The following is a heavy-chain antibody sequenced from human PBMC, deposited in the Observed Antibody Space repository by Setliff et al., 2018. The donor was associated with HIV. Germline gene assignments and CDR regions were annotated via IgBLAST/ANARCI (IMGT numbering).Heavy chain of an antibody. Sequence: ASVKVSCKASGYTFSTYSITWVRQAPGQGLEWMGWVSAYNGHTDFAQKVQGRITLTTDTSSNTAYMELRSLRSDDTAIYYCARDLFRWAAAWPNYFDSWGQGTLVTVSS. CDR3: ARDLFRWAAAWPNYFDS. V-gene: IGHV1-18*01. CDR1: GYTFSTYS. J-gene: IGHJ4*02. CDR2: VSAYNGHT. D-gene: IGHD6-13*01.